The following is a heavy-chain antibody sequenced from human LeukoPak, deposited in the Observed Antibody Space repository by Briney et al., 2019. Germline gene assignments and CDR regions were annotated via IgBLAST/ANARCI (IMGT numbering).Heavy chain of an antibody. D-gene: IGHD2-2*01. Sequence: PSETLSLTCAVYGGSFSGYYWSWIRQPPGKGLEWIGEINHSGSTNYNPSLKSRVTISVDTSKNQFSLKLSSVTAADTAVYYCARIWAEYQLPNYYYYYMDVWGKGTTVTVSS. V-gene: IGHV4-34*01. CDR3: ARIWAEYQLPNYYYYYMDV. J-gene: IGHJ6*03. CDR2: INHSGST. CDR1: GGSFSGYY.